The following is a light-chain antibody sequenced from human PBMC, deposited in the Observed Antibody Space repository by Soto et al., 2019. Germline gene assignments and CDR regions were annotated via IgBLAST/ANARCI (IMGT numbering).Light chain of an antibody. CDR2: DVS. V-gene: IGLV2-8*01. CDR3: SSFAGSNNLYV. J-gene: IGLJ1*01. Sequence: QSVLTQPPSASGSPGQSVTISCTGTSSDVGGYNFVSWYQHHPGKAPKLMIYDVSKRPSGVPDRFSGSKSGNTASLTVYWLQADDDADYFRSSFAGSNNLYVFRTGTKVTVL. CDR1: SSDVGGYNF.